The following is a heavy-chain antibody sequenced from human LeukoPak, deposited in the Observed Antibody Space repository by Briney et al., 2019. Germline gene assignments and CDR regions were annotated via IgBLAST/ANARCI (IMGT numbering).Heavy chain of an antibody. CDR1: GFTVSSNY. CDR3: ARDVAGGYDFWSGYYTYIGYYFDY. D-gene: IGHD3-3*01. J-gene: IGHJ4*02. V-gene: IGHV3-53*01. CDR2: IYSGGST. Sequence: PGGSLRLSCAASGFTVSSNYMSWVRQAPGKGLEWVSVIYSGGSTYYADSVKGRFTISRDNAKHSLYLQMNSLRAEDTALYYCARDVAGGYDFWSGYYTYIGYYFDYWGQGTLVTVSS.